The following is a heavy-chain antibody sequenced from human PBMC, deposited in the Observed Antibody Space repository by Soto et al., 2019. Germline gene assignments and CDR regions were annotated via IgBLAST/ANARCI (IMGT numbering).Heavy chain of an antibody. CDR3: AKNLPRTGRFDY. V-gene: IGHV4-31*03. Sequence: TSETLSLTCTVSGGSISSGGYYWSWIRQHPGKGLEWIGYIYYSGKTHYNPSLKNRVTISVDRSKNQFSLQMTSVTAADTAVYYCAKNLPRTGRFDYWGQGTLVTVPQ. CDR2: IYYSGKT. J-gene: IGHJ4*02. CDR1: GGSISSGGYY.